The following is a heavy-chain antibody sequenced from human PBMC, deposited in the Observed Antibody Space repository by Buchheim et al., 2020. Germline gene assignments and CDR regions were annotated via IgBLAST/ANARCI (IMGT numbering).Heavy chain of an antibody. CDR3: ARVGRKTCYGDPCSSTVDY. J-gene: IGHJ4*02. Sequence: QVQLQESGPGLVKPSGTLSPTCAVSGGSISSSNWWSWVRQPPGKGLEWIGEIYHSGSTNYNPSLKSRATISVDTSKNQFSLKLSSVTAADTAVYYCARVGRKTCYGDPCSSTVDYWGQGTL. D-gene: IGHD4-17*01. CDR2: IYHSGST. CDR1: GGSISSSNW. V-gene: IGHV4-4*02.